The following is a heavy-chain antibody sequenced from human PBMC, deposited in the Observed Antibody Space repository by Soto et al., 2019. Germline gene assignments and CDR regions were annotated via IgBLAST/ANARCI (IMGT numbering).Heavy chain of an antibody. CDR3: AKNHLYGTSWYGVSDY. CDR2: IPSGGST. V-gene: IGHV3-23*01. CDR1: GFTFRNFA. Sequence: EVQLLESGGGLVQPGGSLRLSCAASGFTFRNFAMNWVRQAPGKGLEWVSSIPSGGSTFYVDSVKGRFTIARDNSKDTLYLKMSSLRAEDTAVYYCAKNHLYGTSWYGVSDYWGQGSLVTVSS. J-gene: IGHJ4*02. D-gene: IGHD6-13*01.